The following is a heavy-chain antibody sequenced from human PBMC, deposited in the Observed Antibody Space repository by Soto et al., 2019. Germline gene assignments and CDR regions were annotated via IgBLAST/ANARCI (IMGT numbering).Heavy chain of an antibody. Sequence: SETLSLTCAVSGDSISSGGFSWSWIRQPPGKGLEWIGYIYYSGSTYYNPSLKSRVTISVDTPKNQFSLKLSSVTAADTAVYYCARSVFPWGQGTLVTVSS. V-gene: IGHV4-31*11. CDR2: IYYSGST. J-gene: IGHJ5*02. CDR3: ARSVFP. CDR1: GDSISSGGFS.